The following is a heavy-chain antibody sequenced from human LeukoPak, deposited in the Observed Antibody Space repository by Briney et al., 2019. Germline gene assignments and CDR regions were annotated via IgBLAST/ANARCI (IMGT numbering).Heavy chain of an antibody. V-gene: IGHV3-74*01. J-gene: IGHJ4*02. CDR2: INSDGSTI. D-gene: IGHD3-16*01. CDR3: VSGLIPTGDTRTNY. Sequence: PGGSLRLSCAASGFTFSTSWVHWVRQAPGKGLVWFSRINSDGSTINYADSVKGRFTISRDNAKNTLYLQMNSLRAEDTAVYYCVSGLIPTGDTRTNYWGQGTLVTVSS. CDR1: GFTFSTSW.